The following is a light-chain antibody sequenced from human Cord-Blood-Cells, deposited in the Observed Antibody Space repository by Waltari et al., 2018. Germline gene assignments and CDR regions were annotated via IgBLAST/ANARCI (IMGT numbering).Light chain of an antibody. CDR3: AIWYSSTYWV. Sequence: QPVLTQPTSLSASPGASARFTCTLRSGINVGTYRIYWYQQKPGSLPRYLLRYKSASDKQQGSGVPSRFSGSKDASTNAGLLLISGLQSEDEADYYCAIWYSSTYWVFGGGTKLTVL. V-gene: IGLV5-39*01. CDR1: SGINVGTYR. CDR2: YKSASDK. J-gene: IGLJ3*02.